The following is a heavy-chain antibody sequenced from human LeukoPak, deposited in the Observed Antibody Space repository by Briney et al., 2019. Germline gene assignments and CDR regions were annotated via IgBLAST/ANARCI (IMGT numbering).Heavy chain of an antibody. J-gene: IGHJ4*02. CDR2: ISAYNGYT. V-gene: IGHV1-18*01. Sequence: GASVKVSCKASGYTFTNYGISWVRQAPGQGLEWMGWISAYNGYTRYAQKVQGRVTMTTDTSTSTAYMELRSLRSDDTAVYYCARSGHRRYYYGSGPDYWGQGTLVTVSS. CDR1: GYTFTNYG. D-gene: IGHD3-10*01. CDR3: ARSGHRRYYYGSGPDY.